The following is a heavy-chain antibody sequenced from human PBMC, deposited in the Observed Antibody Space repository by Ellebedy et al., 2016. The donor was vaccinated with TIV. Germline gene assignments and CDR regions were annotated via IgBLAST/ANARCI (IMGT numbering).Heavy chain of an antibody. D-gene: IGHD4-17*01. J-gene: IGHJ1*01. CDR2: VSYNGFNT. V-gene: IGHV3-30*03. CDR3: VRGKGYDFGEE. Sequence: GESLKISCAAFGFTFTSYGLHWVRQAPGKGLEWVAFVSYNGFNTYYRDPVRGRFSISRDNAKDTLYLQMSSLRHEDTAVYHCVRGKGYDFGEEWGQGTLVSVSS. CDR1: GFTFTSYG.